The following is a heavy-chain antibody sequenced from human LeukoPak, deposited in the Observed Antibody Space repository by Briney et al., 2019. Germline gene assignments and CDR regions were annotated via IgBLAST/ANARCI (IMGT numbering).Heavy chain of an antibody. CDR2: IYYSGST. CDR3: AREYCSGGSCYAFDY. J-gene: IGHJ4*02. CDR1: GGSISSYY. Sequence: SGTLSLTCTDSGGSISSYYWSWIRQPPGKGLEWIGYIYYSGSTNYNPSLKSRVTISVDTSKNQFSLKLSSVTAADTAVYYCAREYCSGGSCYAFDYWGQGTLVTVSS. D-gene: IGHD2-15*01. V-gene: IGHV4-59*01.